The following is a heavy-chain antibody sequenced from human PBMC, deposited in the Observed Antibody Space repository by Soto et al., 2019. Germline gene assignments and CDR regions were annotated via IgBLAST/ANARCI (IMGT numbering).Heavy chain of an antibody. CDR2: ISAYNGNT. V-gene: IGHV1-18*01. CDR1: GYTFTSYG. CDR3: ARGIRFLEWLSQYNWFDP. J-gene: IGHJ5*02. D-gene: IGHD3-3*01. Sequence: ASVKVSCKASGYTFTSYGISWVRQAPGQGLEWMGWISAYNGNTNYAQKLQGRVTMTRNTSISTAYMELSSLRSEDTAVYYCARGIRFLEWLSQYNWFDPWGQGTLVTVSS.